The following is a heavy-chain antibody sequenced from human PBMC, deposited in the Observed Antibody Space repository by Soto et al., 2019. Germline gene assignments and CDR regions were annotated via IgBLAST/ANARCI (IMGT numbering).Heavy chain of an antibody. J-gene: IGHJ4*02. CDR1: GFTFSNAW. D-gene: IGHD6-19*01. CDR3: TTDPAPYSSGWSNRDY. CDR2: IKSKTDGGTT. V-gene: IGHV3-15*01. Sequence: GGSLRLSCAASGFTFSNAWMSWVRQAPGKGLEWVGRIKSKTDGGTTDYAAPVKGRFTISRDDSKNTLYLQMNSLKTEDTAVYYCTTDPAPYSSGWSNRDYWGQGTLVTSPQ.